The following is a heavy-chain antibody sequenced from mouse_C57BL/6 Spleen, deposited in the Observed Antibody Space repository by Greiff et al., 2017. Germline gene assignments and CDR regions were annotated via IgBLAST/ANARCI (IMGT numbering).Heavy chain of an antibody. CDR2: ISDGGSYT. CDR1: GFTFSSYA. J-gene: IGHJ2*01. V-gene: IGHV5-4*01. D-gene: IGHD2-4*01. Sequence: EVKLVESGGGLVKPGGSLKLSCAASGFTFSSYAMSWVRQTPEKRLEWVATISDGGSYTYYPDNVKGRFTISRDNAKNNLYLQMSHLKSEDTAMYYCARDFYYDYFDYWGQGTTLTVSS. CDR3: ARDFYYDYFDY.